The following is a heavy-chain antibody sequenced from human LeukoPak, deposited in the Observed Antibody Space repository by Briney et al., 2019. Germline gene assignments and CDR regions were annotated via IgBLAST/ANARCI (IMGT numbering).Heavy chain of an antibody. Sequence: SETLSLTCTVSGGSISSYYWSWIRQPPGKGLEWIGYIYYSGSTNYNPSLKSRVTISVDTSKNQSSLKLRSVTAADTAVYYCARCRIAARGRVFDYWGQGTLVTVSS. D-gene: IGHD6-6*01. CDR3: ARCRIAARGRVFDY. CDR1: GGSISSYY. CDR2: IYYSGST. V-gene: IGHV4-59*01. J-gene: IGHJ4*02.